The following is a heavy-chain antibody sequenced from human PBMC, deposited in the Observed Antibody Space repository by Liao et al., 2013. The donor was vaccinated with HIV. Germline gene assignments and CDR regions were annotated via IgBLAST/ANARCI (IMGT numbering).Heavy chain of an antibody. CDR1: GGSISSSSYY. Sequence: QLQLQESGPGLVKPSETLSLTCTVSGGSISSSSYYWGWIRQPPGKGLEWIGYIYYSGSTYYNPSLKSRVTISVDTSKNQFSLKLSSVTAADTAVYYCARGGRYYYYYYMDVWGKGTTVTVSS. CDR2: IYYSGST. CDR3: ARGGRYYYYYYMDV. J-gene: IGHJ6*03. V-gene: IGHV4-39*07.